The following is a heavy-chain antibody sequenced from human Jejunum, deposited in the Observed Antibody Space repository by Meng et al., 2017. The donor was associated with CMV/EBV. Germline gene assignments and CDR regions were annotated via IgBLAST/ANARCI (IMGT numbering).Heavy chain of an antibody. CDR2: ISGSGGST. CDR3: AKAGSGSYFEY. V-gene: IGHV3-23*01. J-gene: IGHJ4*02. CDR1: GFTFSSYC. D-gene: IGHD1-26*01. Sequence: VQLLESGGGLVQPGGSLRFSCAASGFTFSSYCMTWVRQAPGKGLEWVAAISGSGGSTYYADSVKGRFTISRDNSKNTLYLQMNSLRAEDTAVYYCAKAGSGSYFEYWGQGTLVTVSS.